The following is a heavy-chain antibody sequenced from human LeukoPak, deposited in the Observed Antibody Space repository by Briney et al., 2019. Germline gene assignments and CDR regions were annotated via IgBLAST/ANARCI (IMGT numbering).Heavy chain of an antibody. CDR2: IGGSGANT. Sequence: GGSLRLSCAASGFTFSSYGMSWVRKAPGKGLEWVSSIGGSGANTYYADSVKGRFTISRDDSKSTMYLQMNSLRAEDTAVYHCAKTNGYYDLWGQGTLVTVSS. D-gene: IGHD3-22*01. V-gene: IGHV3-23*01. CDR3: AKTNGYYDL. J-gene: IGHJ4*02. CDR1: GFTFSSYG.